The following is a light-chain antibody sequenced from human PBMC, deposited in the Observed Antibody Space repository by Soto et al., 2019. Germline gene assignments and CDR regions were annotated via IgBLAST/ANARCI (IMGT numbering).Light chain of an antibody. V-gene: IGKV3-20*01. CDR1: QSVSSSD. J-gene: IGKJ5*01. Sequence: EIVLTQSPGTLSLSPGERATLSCRASQSVSSSDLAWYQQKPGQAPRLLIYGASSRATGIPDRFSGSGSGTDFTLTISSLQSEDFAVYYCQQYGSSQITFGQGTRLEIK. CDR3: QQYGSSQIT. CDR2: GAS.